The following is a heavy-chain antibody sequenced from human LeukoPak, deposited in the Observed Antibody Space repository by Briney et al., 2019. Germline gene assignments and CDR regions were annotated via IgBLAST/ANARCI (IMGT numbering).Heavy chain of an antibody. V-gene: IGHV4-31*03. D-gene: IGHD3-22*01. CDR2: IYYSGST. J-gene: IGHJ5*02. Sequence: SETLSLTCTVSGGSISSGGYYWSWIRQHPGKGLEWIGYIYYSGSTYYNPSLKSRVTISVDKSKNQFSLKLSSVTAADTAVYYCARDPSSGNYRTNWFDPWGQGTLVTVSS. CDR1: GGSISSGGYY. CDR3: ARDPSSGNYRTNWFDP.